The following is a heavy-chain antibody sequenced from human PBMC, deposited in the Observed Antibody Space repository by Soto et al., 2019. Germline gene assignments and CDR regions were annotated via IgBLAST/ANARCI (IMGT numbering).Heavy chain of an antibody. D-gene: IGHD3-10*01. Sequence: SETLSLTCAVSGVSISSSNWWSWVRQPPGKGLEWIGEIYHSGSTNYNPSLKSRVTISVDKSKNQFSLKLSSVTAADTAVYYCARDNYGSGVGAPYGMDVWGQGTTVTVSS. CDR2: IYHSGST. CDR1: GVSISSSNW. J-gene: IGHJ6*02. CDR3: ARDNYGSGVGAPYGMDV. V-gene: IGHV4-4*02.